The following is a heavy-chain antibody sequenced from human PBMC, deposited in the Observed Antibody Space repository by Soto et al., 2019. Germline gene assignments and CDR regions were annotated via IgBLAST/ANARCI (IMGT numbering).Heavy chain of an antibody. V-gene: IGHV1-69*13. CDR1: GDTLSHYG. J-gene: IGHJ4*02. CDR2: TTAILGTR. D-gene: IGHD5-18*01. Sequence: VASVKVSCKASGDTLSHYGVSWVRQVPGKGLEWMGGTTAILGTRDYAQKFQGRMTITSDESTTTSYMELNSLTSDDTAVYYCAAGDSSDTGDHWGQGTLVTVS. CDR3: AAGDSSDTGDH.